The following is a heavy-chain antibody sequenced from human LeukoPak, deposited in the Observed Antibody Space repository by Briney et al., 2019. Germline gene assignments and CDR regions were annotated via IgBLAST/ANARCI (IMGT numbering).Heavy chain of an antibody. CDR3: AKDDSSGYYMGIFDY. CDR2: ISWNSGSI. V-gene: IGHV3-9*01. Sequence: GRSLRLSCAASGSTFDDYAMHWVRQAPGKGLEWVSGISWNSGSIGYADSVKGRFTISRDNAKNSLYLQMNSLRAEDTALYYCAKDDSSGYYMGIFDYWGQGTLVTVSS. J-gene: IGHJ4*02. D-gene: IGHD3-22*01. CDR1: GSTFDDYA.